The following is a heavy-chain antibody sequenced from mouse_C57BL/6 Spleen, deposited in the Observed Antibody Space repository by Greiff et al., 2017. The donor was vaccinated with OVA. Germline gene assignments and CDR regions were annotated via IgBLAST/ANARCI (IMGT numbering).Heavy chain of an antibody. V-gene: IGHV1-81*01. J-gene: IGHJ1*03. CDR3: ASDAVVTSYFDV. D-gene: IGHD2-13*01. CDR2: INPRNGNT. Sequence: QVQLKQSGPELAKPGASVKLSCKASGYTFTGYNISWVKQRNGKGLEWIGEINPRNGNTYYNEKFKGKATLTADKSSSTAYMELRSLTSEDTAVYYCASDAVVTSYFDVWGTGTTVTVSS. CDR1: GYTFTGYN.